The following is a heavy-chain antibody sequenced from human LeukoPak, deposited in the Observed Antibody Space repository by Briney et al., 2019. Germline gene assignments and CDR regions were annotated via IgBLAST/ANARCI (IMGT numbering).Heavy chain of an antibody. Sequence: NPSETLSLTCTVSGGSISSYYWSWIRQPPGKGLEWIGRIYTSGSTNYNPSLKSRVTISVDTSKNQFSLKLSSVTAADTAVYYCARGSEYSSSSDDYWGQGTLVTVSS. CDR3: ARGSEYSSSSDDY. CDR2: IYTSGST. J-gene: IGHJ4*02. CDR1: GGSISSYY. V-gene: IGHV4-4*08. D-gene: IGHD6-6*01.